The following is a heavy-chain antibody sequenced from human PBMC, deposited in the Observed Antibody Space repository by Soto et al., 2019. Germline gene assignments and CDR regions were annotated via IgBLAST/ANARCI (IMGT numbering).Heavy chain of an antibody. CDR1: GGSFSGYS. Sequence: PSETLSLTCSVYGGSFSGYSWSWIRQPPGKGLEWIGQINHSGSTNYNPSLKSRVAISIDTSKNQFSLKLSSVTAADTAVYYCARGKARYSSSWYNDYWGQGTLVTVSS. CDR3: ARGKARYSSSWYNDY. CDR2: INHSGST. V-gene: IGHV4-34*01. J-gene: IGHJ4*02. D-gene: IGHD6-13*01.